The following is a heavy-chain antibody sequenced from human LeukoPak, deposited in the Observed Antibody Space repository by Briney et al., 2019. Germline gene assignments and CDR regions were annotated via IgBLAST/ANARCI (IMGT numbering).Heavy chain of an antibody. CDR3: ARGRITMVRGVTNWFDP. D-gene: IGHD3-10*01. J-gene: IGHJ5*02. CDR2: ISAYNGNT. CDR1: GYTFTSYG. Sequence: ASVKVSCKASGYTFTSYGISWVRQAPGQGLEWMGWISAYNGNTNYAQKLQGRVTMTTDTSTSTAYMELRSLRSDDTAVYYCARGRITMVRGVTNWFDPWGQGTLVTVSS. V-gene: IGHV1-18*04.